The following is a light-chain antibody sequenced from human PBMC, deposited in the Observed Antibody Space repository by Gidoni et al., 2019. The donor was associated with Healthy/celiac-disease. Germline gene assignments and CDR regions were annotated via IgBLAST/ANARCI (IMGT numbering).Light chain of an antibody. CDR1: QSVRSSY. V-gene: IGKV3-20*01. J-gene: IGKJ3*01. CDR2: GAS. CDR3: QQYGSSFT. Sequence: EIVLTQSPVTLSLSPGERATLPCRASQSVRSSYLAWYQQKPGQAPRLLIYGASSRATGIPDRFSGSGSGTDFTLTISRLEAEDVAVYYCQQYGSSFTFXHXTKVDIK.